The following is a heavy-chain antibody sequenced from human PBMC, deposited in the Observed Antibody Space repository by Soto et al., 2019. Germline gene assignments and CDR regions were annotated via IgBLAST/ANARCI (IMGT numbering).Heavy chain of an antibody. Sequence: ASVKVSCKASGYTFTGYYMHWVRQAPGQGLEWMGWINPNSGGTNYAQKFQGRVTMTRDTSISTAYMELSRLRSDDTAVYYCARDLEHYYDSSPWLCYYGMDVWGQGTTVTVSS. CDR1: GYTFTGYY. V-gene: IGHV1-2*02. D-gene: IGHD3-22*01. J-gene: IGHJ6*02. CDR2: INPNSGGT. CDR3: ARDLEHYYDSSPWLCYYGMDV.